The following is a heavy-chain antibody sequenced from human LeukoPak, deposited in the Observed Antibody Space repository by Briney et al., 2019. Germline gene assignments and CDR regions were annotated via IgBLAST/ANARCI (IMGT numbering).Heavy chain of an antibody. J-gene: IGHJ4*02. V-gene: IGHV3-23*01. CDR2: ISGSGGST. CDR3: AKDLWFGESDYYFDY. D-gene: IGHD3-10*01. CDR1: GFTFTSYG. Sequence: GGSLRLSCAASGFTFTSYGMSSVPHAPGKGLEWVSAISGSGGSTYYADSVKGWFTISRDNSKNTLYLQMNSMRAEDTAVYYCAKDLWFGESDYYFDYWGQGTLVTVSS.